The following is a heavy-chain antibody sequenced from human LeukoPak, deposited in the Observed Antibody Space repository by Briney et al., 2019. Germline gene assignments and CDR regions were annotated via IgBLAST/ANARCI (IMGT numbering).Heavy chain of an antibody. CDR2: IIPIFGTA. V-gene: IGHV1-69*06. Sequence: SVKVSCKASGGTFSSYAISWVRQAPGQGLEWMGGIIPIFGTANYAQKFQGRVTITADKSTSTAYMELSSLRSEDTAVYYCARATWIPGHWFDPWGQGTLVTVSS. D-gene: IGHD1-1*01. CDR3: ARATWIPGHWFDP. CDR1: GGTFSSYA. J-gene: IGHJ5*02.